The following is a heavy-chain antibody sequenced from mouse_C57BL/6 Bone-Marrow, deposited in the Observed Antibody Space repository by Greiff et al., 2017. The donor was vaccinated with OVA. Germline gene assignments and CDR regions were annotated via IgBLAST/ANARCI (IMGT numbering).Heavy chain of an antibody. D-gene: IGHD4-1*01. CDR3: ARGGTSPFAY. CDR1: GYSFTGYY. Sequence: VQLQQPGPELVKPGASVKISCKASGYSFTGYYMNWVKQSPEKSLEWIGEINPSTGGTTYNQKFKAKATLTVDKSPSTAYMQLKSLTSEDSAVYYCARGGTSPFAYWGQGTLVTVSA. CDR2: INPSTGGT. V-gene: IGHV1-42*01. J-gene: IGHJ3*01.